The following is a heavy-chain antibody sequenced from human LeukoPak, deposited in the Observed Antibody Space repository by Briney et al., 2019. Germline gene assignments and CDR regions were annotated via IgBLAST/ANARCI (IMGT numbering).Heavy chain of an antibody. CDR3: ARERLDAFDI. Sequence: PGGSLRLSCAASGFTFSTYWLTWVRQAPGKGLEWVANIKQDGSEKYYVDSVKGRFTISRDNVNNSLYLQMNSLRAEDTAVYYCARERLDAFDIWGQGTLVTVSS. CDR1: GFTFSTYW. CDR2: IKQDGSEK. V-gene: IGHV3-7*01. J-gene: IGHJ3*02.